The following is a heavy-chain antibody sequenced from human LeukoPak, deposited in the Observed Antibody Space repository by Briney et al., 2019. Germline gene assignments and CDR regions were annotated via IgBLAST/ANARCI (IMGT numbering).Heavy chain of an antibody. V-gene: IGHV3-9*01. Sequence: PGGSLRLSCAASGLTFDDYAMHWVRQAPGKGLEWVSGISWNSGSIGYADSVKGRFTISRDNAKNSLYLQMNSLRAEDTALYYCAKDLGGSGSYYKGDAFDIWGQGTMVTVSS. CDR1: GLTFDDYA. CDR3: AKDLGGSGSYYKGDAFDI. J-gene: IGHJ3*02. CDR2: ISWNSGSI. D-gene: IGHD3-10*01.